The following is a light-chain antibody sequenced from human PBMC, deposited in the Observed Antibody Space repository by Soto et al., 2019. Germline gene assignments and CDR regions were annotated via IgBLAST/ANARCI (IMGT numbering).Light chain of an antibody. J-gene: IGKJ3*01. CDR2: AAS. Sequence: DIQMTQSPSSLSASVGDRVTITCRASQGISNFLAWYQQKPGKVPKLLIYAASTLQSGVPSRFSGSGTGTDFTLTISSLQPEDVASYYCQKYNSARFTFGPGTKVDIK. CDR1: QGISNF. CDR3: QKYNSARFT. V-gene: IGKV1-27*01.